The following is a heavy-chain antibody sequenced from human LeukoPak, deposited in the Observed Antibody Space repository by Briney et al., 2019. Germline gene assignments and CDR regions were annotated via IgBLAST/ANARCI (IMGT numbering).Heavy chain of an antibody. CDR2: IWYDGSNK. J-gene: IGHJ4*02. V-gene: IGHV3-33*01. CDR3: ARDRIAAAIDY. D-gene: IGHD6-13*01. Sequence: PGRSLRLSCAASGFTFSSYGMHWVRQAPGKGLEWVADIWYDGSNKYYADSVKGRFTISRDNSTNTLYLQMNSLRAEDTAVYYCARDRIAAAIDYWGQGTPVTVSS. CDR1: GFTFSSYG.